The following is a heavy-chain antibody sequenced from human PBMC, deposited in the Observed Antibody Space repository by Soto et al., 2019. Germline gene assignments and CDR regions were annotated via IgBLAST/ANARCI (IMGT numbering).Heavy chain of an antibody. CDR3: ANAYFDFWSGSHYYQYGMDV. CDR2: ISSDGSNR. J-gene: IGHJ6*02. V-gene: IGHV3-30*18. Sequence: QVQRVESGGGVVQPGKSLRLSCAASGFTFSNYGMHWVRQAPGKGLEWVAVISSDGSNRYYGDSVKGRFTISRDDSRNTLYLQMTSLRGEDTALYYCANAYFDFWSGSHYYQYGMDVWGQGTTVTVSS. CDR1: GFTFSNYG. D-gene: IGHD3-3*01.